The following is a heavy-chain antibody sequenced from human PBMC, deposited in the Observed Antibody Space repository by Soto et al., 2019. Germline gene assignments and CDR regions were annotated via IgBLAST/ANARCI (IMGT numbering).Heavy chain of an antibody. CDR2: ISGSGGST. CDR1: GFTFSSYA. D-gene: IGHD5-18*01. CDR3: ATPLQMVTIAYYYYMDV. J-gene: IGHJ6*03. V-gene: IGHV3-23*01. Sequence: EVQLLESGGGLVQPGGSLRLSCAASGFTFSSYAMSWVRQAPGKGLEWVSAISGSGGSTYYADSVKGRFTISRDNSKNTLYPQMNSLRAEDTAVYYCATPLQMVTIAYYYYMDVWGKGTTVTLSS.